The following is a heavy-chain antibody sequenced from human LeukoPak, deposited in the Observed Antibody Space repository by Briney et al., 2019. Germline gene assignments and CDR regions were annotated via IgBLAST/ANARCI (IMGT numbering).Heavy chain of an antibody. CDR3: ARAYDSSGYYYY. Sequence: SETLSLTCAVYGGSFSGYYWSWIRQHPGKGLEWIGYIYYSGSTYYNPSLKSRVTISVDTSKDQFSLKLSSVTAADTAVYYCARAYDSSGYYYYWGQGTLVTVSS. J-gene: IGHJ4*02. V-gene: IGHV4-31*11. D-gene: IGHD3-22*01. CDR2: IYYSGST. CDR1: GGSFSGYY.